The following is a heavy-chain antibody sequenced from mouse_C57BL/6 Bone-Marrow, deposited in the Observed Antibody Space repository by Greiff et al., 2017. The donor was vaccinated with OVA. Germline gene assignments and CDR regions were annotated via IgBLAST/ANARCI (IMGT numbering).Heavy chain of an antibody. J-gene: IGHJ3*01. CDR3: EGFFISGFAY. D-gene: IGHD1-1*01. V-gene: IGHV1-82*01. CDR2: IYPGDGDT. Sequence: VQLVESGPELVKPGASVKISCKASGYAFSSSWMNWVKQRPGKGLEWIGRIYPGDGDTNYNGKFKGKATLTADKSSSTAYMQLSSLTSEDSAVYFCEGFFISGFAYWGQGTLVTVSA. CDR1: GYAFSSSW.